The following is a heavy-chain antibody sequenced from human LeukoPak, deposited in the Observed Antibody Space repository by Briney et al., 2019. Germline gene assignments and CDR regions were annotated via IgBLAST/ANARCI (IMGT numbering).Heavy chain of an antibody. CDR2: ITSDGGRT. J-gene: IGHJ6*03. Sequence: GGSLRLSCAASGFTFSSYAVHWVRQAPGKGLEYVSAITSDGGRTYYANSVKGRFTISRDNSKNTLYLQMGSLRAEDMAVCYCARSRGLDVHYYYYMDVWGKGTTVTVSS. CDR1: GFTFSSYA. D-gene: IGHD3-10*01. CDR3: ARSRGLDVHYYYYMDV. V-gene: IGHV3-64*01.